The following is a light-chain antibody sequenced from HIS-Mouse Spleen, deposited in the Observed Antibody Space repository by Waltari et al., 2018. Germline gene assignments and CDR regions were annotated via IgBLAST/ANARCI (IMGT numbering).Light chain of an antibody. CDR1: SSNIGSNY. J-gene: IGLJ3*02. Sequence: QSVLTQPPSASGTPGQRVTISCSGSSSNIGSNYVYWYQQLPGTAPKLLIYRSNQRPSAASDRFSGSKSGTSASLVISGLRSEDEADYYCAAWEDSLSGPVFGGGTKLTVL. CDR2: RSN. V-gene: IGLV1-47*01. CDR3: AAWEDSLSGPV.